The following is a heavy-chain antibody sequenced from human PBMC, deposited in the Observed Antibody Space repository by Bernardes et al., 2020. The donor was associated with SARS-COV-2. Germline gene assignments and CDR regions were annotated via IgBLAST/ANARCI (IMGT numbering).Heavy chain of an antibody. D-gene: IGHD5-18*01. Sequence: SLRLSCAASEFTVSSKYMNWVRQAPGKGLEWVSVIYSSGSTYYADSVKGRFTISRDNSKNTLYLQMNSLRAEDTAVYFCAREGVETGLDYWGQGTLVTVSS. V-gene: IGHV3-53*01. CDR3: AREGVETGLDY. J-gene: IGHJ4*02. CDR2: IYSSGST. CDR1: EFTVSSKY.